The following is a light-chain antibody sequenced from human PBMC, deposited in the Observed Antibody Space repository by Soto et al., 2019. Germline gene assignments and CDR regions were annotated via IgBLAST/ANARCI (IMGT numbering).Light chain of an antibody. J-gene: IGKJ2*01. V-gene: IGKV3-20*01. CDR1: QNVRTNS. CDR3: LVYATSPVYT. Sequence: EIVLTQSPGTLSLSPGERATLSCRASQNVRTNSFAWYQQKPGQAPRLLMYDASTRATGIPDRFSGSGSGTDFTLTITRLEPEDFAVYYCLVYATSPVYTFGPGTRLEIK. CDR2: DAS.